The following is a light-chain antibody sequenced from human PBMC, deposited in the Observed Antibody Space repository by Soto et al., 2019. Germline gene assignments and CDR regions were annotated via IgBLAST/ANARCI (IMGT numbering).Light chain of an antibody. CDR3: LSYADTAYV. CDR2: EVS. J-gene: IGLJ1*01. CDR1: SSDVGGYNY. V-gene: IGLV2-8*01. Sequence: ALTQPPSASGSPGQSVTISCAGTSSDVGGYNYVSWYQQYPGKVPKLMIYEVSERPSGVPDRFSGSKSGNTAFLTVSGLQAEDEADYYCLSYADTAYVFGTGTKVTVL.